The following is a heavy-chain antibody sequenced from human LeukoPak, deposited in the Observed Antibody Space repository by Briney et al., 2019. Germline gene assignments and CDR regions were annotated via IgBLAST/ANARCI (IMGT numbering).Heavy chain of an antibody. CDR3: ARHYDFWSGYYHHNYGMDV. Sequence: GESLKISCKGSGYSFISYWIGWVRQMPGRGLEWMGIIYPGDSDTRYSPSFQGQVTISADKSISTAYLQWSSLKASDTAMYYCARHYDFWSGYYHHNYGMDVWGQGTTVTVSS. J-gene: IGHJ6*02. CDR1: GYSFISYW. D-gene: IGHD3-3*01. V-gene: IGHV5-51*01. CDR2: IYPGDSDT.